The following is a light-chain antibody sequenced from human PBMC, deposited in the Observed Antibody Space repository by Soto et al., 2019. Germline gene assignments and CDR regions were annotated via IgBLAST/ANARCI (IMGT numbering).Light chain of an antibody. Sequence: EIVLTQSPAALSLSPVEGATVSFMSSQSVSSYLAWYQQKPGQAPRLLIYGASRRATGIPDRFRGSGSGTDFTLTISSLQSEDFAVYYCQQYNNWPPGTFGQGTKVDIK. V-gene: IGKV3D-15*01. CDR1: QSVSSY. CDR2: GAS. CDR3: QQYNNWPPGT. J-gene: IGKJ1*01.